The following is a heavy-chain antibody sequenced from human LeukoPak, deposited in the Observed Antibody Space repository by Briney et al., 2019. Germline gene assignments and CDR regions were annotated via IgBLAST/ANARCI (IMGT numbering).Heavy chain of an antibody. Sequence: GGSLRLSCVASGFTFSTSAMSWVRQAPGKGLEWVSAISGSGGSTYYADSVKGRFTISRDNSKNTLYLQMNSLRAEDTAVYYCAKGVSGGNHFDYWGQGTLVTVSS. CDR1: GFTFSTSA. V-gene: IGHV3-23*01. J-gene: IGHJ4*02. D-gene: IGHD4-23*01. CDR2: ISGSGGST. CDR3: AKGVSGGNHFDY.